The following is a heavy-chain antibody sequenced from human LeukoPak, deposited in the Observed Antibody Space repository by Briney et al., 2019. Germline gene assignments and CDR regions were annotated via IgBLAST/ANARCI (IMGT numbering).Heavy chain of an antibody. D-gene: IGHD1-26*01. J-gene: IGHJ4*02. Sequence: PSETLSLTCAVYGGSFSGYYWSWIRQPPGKGLEWIGEINHSGSTNYNPSLKSRVTISVDTSKNQFSLKLSSVPAADTDVYYCARGGSQWELGYWGQGTLVTVSS. CDR2: INHSGST. CDR3: ARGGSQWELGY. CDR1: GGSFSGYY. V-gene: IGHV4-34*01.